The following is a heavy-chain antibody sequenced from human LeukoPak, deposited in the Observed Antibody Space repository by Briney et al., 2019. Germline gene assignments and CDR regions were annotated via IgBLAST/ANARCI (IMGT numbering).Heavy chain of an antibody. J-gene: IGHJ3*02. V-gene: IGHV4-39*07. CDR2: IFYSGST. CDR3: ARDSSHYDFWSGYTHDAFDI. Sequence: SGTLSLTCTVSGGSISSSSYYWGWIRQPPGKGLEWIGSIFYSGSTYYNPSLKSRVTISIDTSKNQFSLKLSSVTAADTAVYYCARDSSHYDFWSGYTHDAFDIWGQGTMVTVSS. D-gene: IGHD3-3*01. CDR1: GGSISSSSYY.